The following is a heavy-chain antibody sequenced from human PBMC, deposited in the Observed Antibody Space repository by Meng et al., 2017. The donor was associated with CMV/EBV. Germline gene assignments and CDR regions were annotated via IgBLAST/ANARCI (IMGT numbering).Heavy chain of an antibody. CDR1: GFRFSDHF. Sequence: LTCAAAGFRFSDHFMPWNRQAPEKGLELISYISDRGDNIYYSDSVKGRFTISRENARNSVFLQMNSLRDEDTAVYYCVRVADSSFDVWGQGTLVTVSS. J-gene: IGHJ4*02. CDR2: ISDRGDNI. D-gene: IGHD6-6*01. CDR3: VRVADSSFDV. V-gene: IGHV3-11*01.